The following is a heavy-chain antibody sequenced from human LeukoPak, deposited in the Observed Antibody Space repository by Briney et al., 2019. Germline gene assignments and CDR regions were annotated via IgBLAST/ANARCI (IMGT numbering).Heavy chain of an antibody. CDR1: GYTFTSYG. J-gene: IGHJ3*02. V-gene: IGHV1-69*13. Sequence: WASVKVSCKASGYTFTSYGISWVRQAPGQGLEWMGGIIPIFGTANYAQKFQGRVTITADESTSTAYMELSSLRSEDTAVYYCASLTRLVDAFDIWGQGTMVTVSS. CDR2: IIPIFGTA. D-gene: IGHD3-3*01. CDR3: ASLTRLVDAFDI.